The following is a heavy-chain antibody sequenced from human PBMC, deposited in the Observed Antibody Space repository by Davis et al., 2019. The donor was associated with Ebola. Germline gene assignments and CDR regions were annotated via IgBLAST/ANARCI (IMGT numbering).Heavy chain of an antibody. D-gene: IGHD4-11*01. V-gene: IGHV3-7*01. Sequence: SCAPPGFPFSKSWMAWVRQAPGKGLEWLANMLHDGSEKYSAGPVKGRFTISRDNARNSFYLQMNSLRVEDTAVYYCARDNYWKLDYWGQGILVTVSS. CDR1: GFPFSKSW. J-gene: IGHJ4*02. CDR3: ARDNYWKLDY. CDR2: MLHDGSEK.